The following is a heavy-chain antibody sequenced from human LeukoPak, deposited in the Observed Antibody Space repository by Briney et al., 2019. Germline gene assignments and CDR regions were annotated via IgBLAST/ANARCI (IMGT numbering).Heavy chain of an antibody. CDR1: GYTFTSYD. D-gene: IGHD3-22*01. CDR2: FNPNSGNT. J-gene: IGHJ4*02. Sequence: ASVKVSCKASGYTFTSYDINWVRQATGQGLEWMGWFNPNSGNTGYAQKFQGRVTMTRNTSISTAYMELSSLRSEDTAVYYCARGHNAYYYDSSGYSDYRGQGTLVTVSS. V-gene: IGHV1-8*02. CDR3: ARGHNAYYYDSSGYSDY.